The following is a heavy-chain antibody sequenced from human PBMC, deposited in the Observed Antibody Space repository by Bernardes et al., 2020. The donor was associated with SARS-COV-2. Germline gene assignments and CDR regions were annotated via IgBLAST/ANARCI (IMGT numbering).Heavy chain of an antibody. J-gene: IGHJ5*02. CDR3: VTSLLGVGWFDP. Sequence: GESLKISCKGSGYSFTSYWISWVRQMPGKGLEWVGRIDPSDSSTRYSPSFEGHVIISTDNSINTAYLQWRSLRASDTAMYYCVTSLLGVGWFDPWGQGTLVTVAS. D-gene: IGHD3-3*01. CDR2: IDPSDSST. V-gene: IGHV5-10-1*01. CDR1: GYSFTSYW.